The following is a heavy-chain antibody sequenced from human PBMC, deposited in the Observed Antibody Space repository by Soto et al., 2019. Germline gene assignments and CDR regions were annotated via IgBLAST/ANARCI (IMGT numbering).Heavy chain of an antibody. J-gene: IGHJ4*02. Sequence: PGGSLRLSCAASRLSFRSYAMSWVRQAPGKGLEWVSGISGSGGSTYYADSVKGRFTISRDNSKSTLSLQMNSLRAGDTAVYYCAKGLGEYHLVALDSWGQGTLVTVSS. CDR2: ISGSGGST. CDR3: AKGLGEYHLVALDS. D-gene: IGHD3-10*01. CDR1: RLSFRSYA. V-gene: IGHV3-23*01.